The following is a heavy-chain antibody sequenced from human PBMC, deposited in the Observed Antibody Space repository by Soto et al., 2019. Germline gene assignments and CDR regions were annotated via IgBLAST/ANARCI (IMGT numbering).Heavy chain of an antibody. V-gene: IGHV1-18*01. D-gene: IGHD4-17*01. Sequence: QVPLVQSGAEVKKPGASVRVSCKASGYTFTSYGISWVRQAPGQGLEWMGWIRNYNANTKYAQKFQGRVTMTTETSTSTAYMELRSLTSDDTAVYYCARDWDDYGFDYWGQGTLVTVSS. CDR3: ARDWDDYGFDY. J-gene: IGHJ4*02. CDR1: GYTFTSYG. CDR2: IRNYNANT.